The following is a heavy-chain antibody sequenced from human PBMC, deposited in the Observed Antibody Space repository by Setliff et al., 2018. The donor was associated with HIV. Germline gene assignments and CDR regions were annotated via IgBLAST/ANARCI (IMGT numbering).Heavy chain of an antibody. D-gene: IGHD2-2*01. Sequence: SETLSLTCAVSGGSISSSNWWSWVRQPPGKGLEWIGEIYHSGNTNYNPSLKSRVTISVDESKNQFSLKLSSVTAADTAIYYCARTSKDIVEVSDANHYHHMDVWGRGTTVTVSS. V-gene: IGHV4-4*02. CDR3: ARTSKDIVEVSDANHYHHMDV. CDR2: IYHSGNT. CDR1: GGSISSSNW. J-gene: IGHJ6*03.